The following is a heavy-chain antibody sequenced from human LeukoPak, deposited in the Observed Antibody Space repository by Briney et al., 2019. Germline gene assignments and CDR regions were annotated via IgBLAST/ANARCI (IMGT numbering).Heavy chain of an antibody. Sequence: ASVKVSCKASGYTFSDYGINWVRQALGQGLEWMGWISTHNGDTKYAQKFQGRVTMTTDTSTSTVTMELRSLRADDTAVYYCARDGHYRHFDYWGQGTVVTVSS. J-gene: IGHJ4*01. CDR2: ISTHNGDT. CDR1: GYTFSDYG. D-gene: IGHD4-17*01. V-gene: IGHV1-18*01. CDR3: ARDGHYRHFDY.